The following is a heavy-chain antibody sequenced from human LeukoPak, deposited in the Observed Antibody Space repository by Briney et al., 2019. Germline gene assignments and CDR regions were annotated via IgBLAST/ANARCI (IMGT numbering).Heavy chain of an antibody. V-gene: IGHV3-74*01. CDR2: ITSDGSGI. CDR3: AKGVDTATLHGAFDI. D-gene: IGHD5-18*01. J-gene: IGHJ3*02. CDR1: GFTFSSYW. Sequence: SGGSLRLSCAASGFTFSSYWMHWVRQPPGKGLVWVSRITSDGSGIGYADSVKGRFTISRDNSKNTLYLQMNSLRAEDTAVYYCAKGVDTATLHGAFDIWGQGTMVTVSS.